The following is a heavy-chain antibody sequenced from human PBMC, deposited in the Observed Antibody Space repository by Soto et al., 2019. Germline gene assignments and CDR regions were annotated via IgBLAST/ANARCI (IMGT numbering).Heavy chain of an antibody. D-gene: IGHD6-13*01. Sequence: EVQLLESGGGLVQPGGSLRLSWAASGFTFSNYAVNWVRQAPGKGLEWVSTISGSGGSTYYADSVKGRFTISRDNSKNTMYLQMNSLRAEDTAVYYCAKDQGSSWYEIDYWGQGTLVTVSS. V-gene: IGHV3-23*01. J-gene: IGHJ4*02. CDR2: ISGSGGST. CDR3: AKDQGSSWYEIDY. CDR1: GFTFSNYA.